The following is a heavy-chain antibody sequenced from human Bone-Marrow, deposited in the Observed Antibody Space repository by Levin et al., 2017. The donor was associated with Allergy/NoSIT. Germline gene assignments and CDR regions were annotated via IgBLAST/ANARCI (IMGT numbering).Heavy chain of an antibody. V-gene: IGHV3-23*01. CDR2: IIGSGSAT. J-gene: IGHJ1*01. D-gene: IGHD1-1*01. CDR1: GFTSGYFA. CDR3: AKMEQQLVQGTFQG. Sequence: GESLKISCAASGFTSGYFAMSWVRQTPGKGLEWVSSIIGSGSATYYAESVRGRFTISRDESKNTLYLQMNNLSADDTALYYCAKMEQQLVQGTFQGWGQGTLVTVSS.